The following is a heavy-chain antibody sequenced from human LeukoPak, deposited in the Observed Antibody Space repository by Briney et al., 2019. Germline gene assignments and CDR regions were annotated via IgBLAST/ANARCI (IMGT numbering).Heavy chain of an antibody. V-gene: IGHV3-64*01. J-gene: IGHJ4*02. CDR2: ISNNGGST. D-gene: IGHD3-10*01. Sequence: GGSLRLSCAASGFSFSTSWMHWVRQVPGKGLEYVSAISNNGGSTFYANSVKGRFTISRDNSKNTLYLQMGSLRAEDMAVYYCARGPDYYGSGSYYAPLDYWGQGTLVTVSS. CDR3: ARGPDYYGSGSYYAPLDY. CDR1: GFSFSTSW.